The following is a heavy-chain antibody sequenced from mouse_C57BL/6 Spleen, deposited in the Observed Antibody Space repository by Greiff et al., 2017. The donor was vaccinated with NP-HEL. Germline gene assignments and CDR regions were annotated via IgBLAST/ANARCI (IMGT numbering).Heavy chain of an antibody. Sequence: VKLVEPGAELVKPGASVKISCKASGYAFSSYWMNWVKQRPGKGLEWIGQIYAGDGDTNNNGKFKGKATLTADKSSSTAYMYLSSLTSEDSAVYFCASSRTGTDFDYWDLGTTLTVSS. J-gene: IGHJ2*01. CDR3: ASSRTGTDFDY. CDR2: IYAGDGDT. CDR1: GYAFSSYW. V-gene: IGHV1-80*01. D-gene: IGHD4-1*01.